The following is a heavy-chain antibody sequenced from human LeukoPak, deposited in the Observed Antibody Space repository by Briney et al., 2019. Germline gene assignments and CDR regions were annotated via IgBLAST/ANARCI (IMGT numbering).Heavy chain of an antibody. V-gene: IGHV3-21*01. CDR3: ARGLVGAAFDY. CDR1: GFTFPPPP. D-gene: IGHD1-26*01. Sequence: GGSLRLSCGASGFTFPPPPIPPPPPPPAPPLPRASSMSSSRDYVFYADSVKGRFTIFRDNANQSLDLEMSSLRGEDTAIYYCARGLVGAAFDYWGRGTLVTVSS. CDR2: MSSSRDYV. J-gene: IGHJ4*02.